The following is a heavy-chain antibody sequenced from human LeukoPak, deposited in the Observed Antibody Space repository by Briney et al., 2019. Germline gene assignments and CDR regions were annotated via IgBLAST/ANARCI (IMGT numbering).Heavy chain of an antibody. J-gene: IGHJ6*02. V-gene: IGHV1-2*02. CDR3: GRRWAMVGAYYGMDV. CDR1: GYTFTGYY. Sequence: ASVKVSCKASGYTFTGYYMHWVRQAPGQGLEWMGWINPNSGGTNYAQKFQGRVTMTRDTSISKAYMDLSRLRSDDAAVDYCGRRWAMVGAYYGMDVWGQGTTVTVSS. D-gene: IGHD4/OR15-4a*01. CDR2: INPNSGGT.